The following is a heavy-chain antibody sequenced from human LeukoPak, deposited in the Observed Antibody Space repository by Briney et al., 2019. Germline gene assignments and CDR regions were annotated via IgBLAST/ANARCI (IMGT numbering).Heavy chain of an antibody. CDR2: INPSGGST. CDR3: ARLDCSSTSCYPSCYYYGMDV. Sequence: GASVKVSCKASGYTFTSYYMHWVRQAPGQGLEWMGIINPSGGSTSYAQKFQGRVTMTRDTSISTAYMELSSLRSEDTAVYYCARLDCSSTSCYPSCYYYGMDVWGQGTTVTVSS. D-gene: IGHD2-2*01. J-gene: IGHJ6*02. V-gene: IGHV1-46*01. CDR1: GYTFTSYY.